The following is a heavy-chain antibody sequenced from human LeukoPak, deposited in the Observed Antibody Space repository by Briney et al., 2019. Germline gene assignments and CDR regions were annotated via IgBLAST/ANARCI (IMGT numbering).Heavy chain of an antibody. CDR3: ALYCSSTSCLATNSP. J-gene: IGHJ5*02. D-gene: IGHD2-2*01. V-gene: IGHV1-69*05. CDR2: IIPIFGTA. Sequence: AASVKVSCKASGGTFSSYAIRWVRQAPGQELEWMGGIIPIFGTANYAQKFQGRVTITTDESTSTAYMELSSLRSEDTAVYYCALYCSSTSCLATNSPWGQRTLVTVSS. CDR1: GGTFSSYA.